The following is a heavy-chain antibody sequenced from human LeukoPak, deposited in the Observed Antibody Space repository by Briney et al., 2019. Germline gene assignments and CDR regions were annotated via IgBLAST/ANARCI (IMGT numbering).Heavy chain of an antibody. D-gene: IGHD3-22*01. J-gene: IGHJ5*02. CDR3: AAGLYHYYDSSGYYP. CDR1: GFTFTSSS. CDR2: IVVGSGDT. V-gene: IGHV1-58*02. Sequence: GTSVKVSCKASGFTFTSSSMQWVRQARGQRLEWIGWIVVGSGDTNYAQKFQERVTITRDMSTRTAYMELSSLRSEDTAVYYCAAGLYHYYDSSGYYPWGQGTLVTVSP.